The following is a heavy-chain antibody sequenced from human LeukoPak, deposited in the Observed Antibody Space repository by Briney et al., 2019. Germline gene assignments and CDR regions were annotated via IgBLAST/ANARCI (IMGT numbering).Heavy chain of an antibody. J-gene: IGHJ3*02. CDR2: INSNSGGV. CDR1: GYTFTGYY. CDR3: ARYLAAPYDAFDI. D-gene: IGHD2-15*01. Sequence: WASVKVSCKASGYTFTGYYMHWVRQAPGQGLEWMGWINSNSGGVHYAQNFQGRVTMTRDTSISTAYMDLTRLRYDDTAVYFCARYLAAPYDAFDIWGQGTMVTVSS. V-gene: IGHV1-2*02.